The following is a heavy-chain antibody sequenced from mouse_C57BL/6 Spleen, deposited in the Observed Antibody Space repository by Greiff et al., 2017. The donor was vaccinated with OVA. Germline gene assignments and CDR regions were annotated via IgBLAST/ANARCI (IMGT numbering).Heavy chain of an antibody. CDR2: IYPGGGYT. CDR1: GYTFTNYW. D-gene: IGHD4-1*01. J-gene: IGHJ4*01. Sequence: QVQLQQSGAELVRPGTSVKMSCKASGYTFTNYWIGWAKQRPGHGLEWIGDIYPGGGYTNYNEKFKGKATLTADKSSSTASMQFSSLTSEDSAIYYCARLGRENAMDYWGQGTSVTVAS. V-gene: IGHV1-63*01. CDR3: ARLGRENAMDY.